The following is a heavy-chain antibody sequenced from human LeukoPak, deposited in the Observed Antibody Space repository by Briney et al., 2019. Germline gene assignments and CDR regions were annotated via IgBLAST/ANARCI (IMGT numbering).Heavy chain of an antibody. V-gene: IGHV4-38-2*02. Sequence: SETLSLTCTVSGYSISSGYYWGWIRQPPGKGLEWIGSIYHSGSTYYNPSLKSRVTISVDTSKNQFSLNLSSVTAADTAVYYCAREYSFPDYWGQGTLVTVSS. CDR1: GYSISSGYY. J-gene: IGHJ4*02. CDR2: IYHSGST. CDR3: AREYSFPDY. D-gene: IGHD2-21*01.